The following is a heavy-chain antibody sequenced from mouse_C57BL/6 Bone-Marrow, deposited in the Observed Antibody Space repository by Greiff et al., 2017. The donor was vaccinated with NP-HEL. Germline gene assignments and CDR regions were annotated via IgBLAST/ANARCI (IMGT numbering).Heavy chain of an antibody. D-gene: IGHD1-1*01. Sequence: EVQLKESGPELVKPGASVKISCKASGYSFTDYNMNWVKQSNGKSLEWIGVINPNYGTTSYNQKFKGKATLTVDQSSSTAYMQLNSLTSEDSAVYYCARSDHYGSTWFAYWGQGTLVTVSA. CDR2: INPNYGTT. V-gene: IGHV1-39*01. J-gene: IGHJ3*01. CDR1: GYSFTDYN. CDR3: ARSDHYGSTWFAY.